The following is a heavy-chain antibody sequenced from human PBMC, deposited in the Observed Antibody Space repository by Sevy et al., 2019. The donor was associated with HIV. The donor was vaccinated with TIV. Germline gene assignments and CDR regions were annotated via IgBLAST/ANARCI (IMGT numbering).Heavy chain of an antibody. CDR2: INSDSGVT. J-gene: IGHJ6*02. Sequence: ASVKVSCKASGYIFSDYYRHWVRQAPGQGLEWMAWINSDSGVTNYAQIFQGEVTVTRDTSLRTAYLELTNLKSNDTAIYYCARLTTQPTSDLYGLDVWGQGTTVTVSS. V-gene: IGHV1-2*02. CDR3: ARLTTQPTSDLYGLDV. CDR1: GYIFSDYY. D-gene: IGHD4-17*01.